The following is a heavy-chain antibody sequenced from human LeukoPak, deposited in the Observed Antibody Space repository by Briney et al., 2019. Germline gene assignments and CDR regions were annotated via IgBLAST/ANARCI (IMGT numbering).Heavy chain of an antibody. J-gene: IGHJ4*02. CDR3: ARETPINYGSGEPFDY. V-gene: IGHV3-48*01. CDR1: GFTFSSYS. D-gene: IGHD3-10*01. Sequence: GGSLRLSCAAPGFTFSSYSMNWVRQAPGKGLEWVSYISSGSSTIYYADSVKGRFTISRDNAKNSLFLQMNSLRAEDTAVYYCARETPINYGSGEPFDYWGQGTLVTVSS. CDR2: ISSGSSTI.